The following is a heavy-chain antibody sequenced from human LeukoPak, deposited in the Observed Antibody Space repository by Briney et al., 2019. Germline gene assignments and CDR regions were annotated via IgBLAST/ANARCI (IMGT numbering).Heavy chain of an antibody. D-gene: IGHD2-8*01. CDR2: VYYSGST. CDR3: ARASFNVVFGNWFDP. J-gene: IGHJ5*02. V-gene: IGHV4-39*01. CDR1: SGSIGSSSNY. Sequence: RPSETLSLTCTVSSGSIGSSSNYWGWIRQAPGKGLEWIGNVYYSGSTFYNPSLKSRVTISVDTSKNQFSLKLRSATAADTAIYYCARASFNVVFGNWFDPWGQGTLVTVSS.